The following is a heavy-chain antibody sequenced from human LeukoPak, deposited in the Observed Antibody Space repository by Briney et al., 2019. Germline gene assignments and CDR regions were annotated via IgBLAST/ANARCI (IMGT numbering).Heavy chain of an antibody. CDR3: ARSNMVPGGTYFDY. D-gene: IGHD3-16*01. J-gene: IGHJ4*02. V-gene: IGHV4-59*01. CDR2: IYNRGST. Sequence: KSSETLSLTCTVSGGSIRSYYWSWIRQPPGKGLEWIGYIYNRGSTNYNPSFKSRVTISFDTSKNQFYLKLSSVTAADTAMYYCARSNMVPGGTYFDYWGQGALVTVSS. CDR1: GGSIRSYY.